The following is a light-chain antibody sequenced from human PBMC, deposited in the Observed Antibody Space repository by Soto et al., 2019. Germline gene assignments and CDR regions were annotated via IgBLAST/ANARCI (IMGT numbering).Light chain of an antibody. CDR3: QQSYSTPPRYT. CDR2: AAS. J-gene: IGKJ2*01. CDR1: QSISSF. V-gene: IGKV1-39*01. Sequence: VDTVTLTCRASQSISSFLNWYQQKPGKAPKVLIYAASRLESGVPSRFSGSGSGTDFTLTISSLQPEDYATYYCQQSYSTPPRYTFGQGTKVDIK.